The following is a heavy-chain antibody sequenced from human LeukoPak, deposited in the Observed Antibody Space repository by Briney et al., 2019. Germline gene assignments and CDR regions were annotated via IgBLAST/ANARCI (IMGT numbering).Heavy chain of an antibody. D-gene: IGHD3-22*01. CDR2: ISSSSSYI. Sequence: GGSLRLSCAASGFTFSSYWMHWVRQAPGKGLEWVSSISSSSSYIYYADSVKGRFTISRDNAKNSLYLQMNSLRAEDTAVYYCARASSGYYYYFDYWGQGTLVTVSS. CDR3: ARASSGYYYYFDY. V-gene: IGHV3-21*01. CDR1: GFTFSSYW. J-gene: IGHJ4*02.